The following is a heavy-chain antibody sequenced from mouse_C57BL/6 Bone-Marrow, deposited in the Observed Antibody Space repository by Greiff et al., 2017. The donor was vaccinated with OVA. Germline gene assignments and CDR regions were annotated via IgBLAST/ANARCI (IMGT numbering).Heavy chain of an antibody. Sequence: VQLQQSGAELVRPGASVKLSCKASGYTFTSYGISWVKQRTGQGLEWIGEIYPRSGNTYYNEKFKGKATLTADKSSSTAYMELRSLTSEDSAVYFCARALITTVVAPYYAMDYWGQGTSVTVSS. CDR3: ARALITTVVAPYYAMDY. J-gene: IGHJ4*01. CDR2: IYPRSGNT. V-gene: IGHV1-81*01. CDR1: GYTFTSYG. D-gene: IGHD1-1*01.